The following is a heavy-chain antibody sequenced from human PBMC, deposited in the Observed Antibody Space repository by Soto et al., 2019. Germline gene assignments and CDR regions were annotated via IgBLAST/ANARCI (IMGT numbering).Heavy chain of an antibody. CDR3: GKLAWLGDLPGHDY. V-gene: IGHV3-23*01. D-gene: IGHD3-10*01. Sequence: EVQLLESGGGLVQPGGSLRLSCAASGLTFRNYVMSWVRQAPGKGLEWPSTISGSGSNTYYADSVRGRFAISRDNSKNTLYLQMDSLGAEDTAVYYCGKLAWLGDLPGHDYWGQGTLVTVSS. CDR2: ISGSGSNT. CDR1: GLTFRNYV. J-gene: IGHJ4*02.